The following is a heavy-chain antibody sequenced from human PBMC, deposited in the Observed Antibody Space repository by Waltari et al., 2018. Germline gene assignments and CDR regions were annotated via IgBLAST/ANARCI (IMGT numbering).Heavy chain of an antibody. CDR1: GYTFTSYG. D-gene: IGHD3-16*02. CDR2: ISAYNGNT. CDR3: ARDERSPYDYIWGSYRHAFYI. J-gene: IGHJ3*02. Sequence: QVQLVQSGAEVKKPGASVKVSCKASGYTFTSYGISWVRQAPGQGLEWMGWISAYNGNTNYAQKLQGRVTMTTDTSTSTAYMELRSLRSDDTAVYYCARDERSPYDYIWGSYRHAFYIWGQGTMVTVSS. V-gene: IGHV1-18*01.